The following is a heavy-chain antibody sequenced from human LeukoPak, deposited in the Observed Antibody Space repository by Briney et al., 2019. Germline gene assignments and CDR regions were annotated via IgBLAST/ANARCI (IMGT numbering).Heavy chain of an antibody. V-gene: IGHV4-61*02. CDR3: ARDIPGIGDY. J-gene: IGHJ4*02. CDR1: GGSISSGSYY. D-gene: IGHD6-13*01. CDR2: IYTSGST. Sequence: SQTLSLTCTVSGGSISSGSYYWSWIRQPAGKGLEWIGRIYTSGSTNYNPSLKSRVTISVDTSKNQFSLKLSSVTAADTAVYYCARDIPGIGDYWGQGTLVTVSS.